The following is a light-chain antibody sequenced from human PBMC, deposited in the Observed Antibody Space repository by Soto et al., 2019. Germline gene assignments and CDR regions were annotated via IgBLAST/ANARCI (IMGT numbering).Light chain of an antibody. CDR3: CSYAGSSTWV. Sequence: QSALTQPASVSGSPGQSITISCTGTSSDVGSYNLVSWHQQHPGKAPKLMIYEVSKRPSGVSNRFSGSKSGNTASLTISGLQAEDEADYCCCSYAGSSTWVFGGGTKVTVL. CDR1: SSDVGSYNL. CDR2: EVS. V-gene: IGLV2-23*02. J-gene: IGLJ3*02.